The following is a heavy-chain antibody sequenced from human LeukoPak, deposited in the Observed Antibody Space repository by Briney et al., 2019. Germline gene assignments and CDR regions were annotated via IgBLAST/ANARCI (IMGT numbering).Heavy chain of an antibody. CDR2: IKYDGSLK. CDR3: APSHDSSGND. CDR1: GFSFSSYW. J-gene: IGHJ4*02. V-gene: IGHV3-7*01. Sequence: GGSLRLSCAASGFSFSSYWMAWVRQAPGKGLEWVANIKYDGSLKFYGGSVKGRFTISRDNTKNSLYLEMNSLRVDDTALYFCAPSHDSSGNDWGQGTMVTVSS. D-gene: IGHD3-22*01.